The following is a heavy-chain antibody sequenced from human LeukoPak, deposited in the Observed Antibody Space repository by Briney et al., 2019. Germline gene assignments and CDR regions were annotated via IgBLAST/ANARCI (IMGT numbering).Heavy chain of an antibody. CDR3: ARHNGDYGGYFDY. V-gene: IGHV4-59*08. Sequence: SETLSLTCTGSGGSISSYYWSWIRQPPGKGLEWIGYIYYSGSTNYNPSLKSRVTISVDTSKNQFSLKLSSVTAADTVVYYCARHNGDYGGYFDYWGQGTLVTVSS. J-gene: IGHJ4*02. CDR1: GGSISSYY. CDR2: IYYSGST. D-gene: IGHD4-17*01.